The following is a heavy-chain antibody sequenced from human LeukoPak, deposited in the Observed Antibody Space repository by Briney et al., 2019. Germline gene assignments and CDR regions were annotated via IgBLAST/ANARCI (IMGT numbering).Heavy chain of an antibody. V-gene: IGHV3-64*01. D-gene: IGHD3-22*01. J-gene: IGHJ3*02. CDR1: GFTFSSYA. CDR3: ARGRGFYYYDSSGLSPDAFDI. CDR2: ISSNGGST. Sequence: GGSLRLSCAASGFTFSSYAMHWVRQAPGKGLEYVSAISSNGGSTYYANSVKGRFTISRDNSKNTLYLQMGSLRAEDMAVYYCARGRGFYYYDSSGLSPDAFDIWGQGTMVTVSS.